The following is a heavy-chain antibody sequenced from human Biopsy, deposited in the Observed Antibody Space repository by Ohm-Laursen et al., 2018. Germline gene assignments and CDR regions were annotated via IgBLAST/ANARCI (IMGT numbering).Heavy chain of an antibody. J-gene: IGHJ4*02. D-gene: IGHD5-18*01. V-gene: IGHV4-59*08. Sequence: SQTPSLTCTVSGGSISRYYWSWIRQPPGKGLEWIGYIYYSGSTNYNPSLKSRVTISVDTSKNQFSLRLSSVTAADTAVYYCARHPTHRIQQIDYWGQGTLVTVSS. CDR2: IYYSGST. CDR1: GGSISRYY. CDR3: ARHPTHRIQQIDY.